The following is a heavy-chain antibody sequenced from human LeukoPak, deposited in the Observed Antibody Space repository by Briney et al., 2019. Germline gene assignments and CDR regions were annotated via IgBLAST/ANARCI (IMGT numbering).Heavy chain of an antibody. V-gene: IGHV1-2*02. CDR3: ARDGLYGSGSYLAY. D-gene: IGHD3-10*01. Sequence: ASVKVTCKASGYTFTGYYMHWVRQAPGQGLEWMGWINPNSGGTNYAQKFQGRVTMTRDTSISTAYMELSRLRSDDTAVYYCARDGLYGSGSYLAYWGQGTLVTVSS. J-gene: IGHJ4*02. CDR1: GYTFTGYY. CDR2: INPNSGGT.